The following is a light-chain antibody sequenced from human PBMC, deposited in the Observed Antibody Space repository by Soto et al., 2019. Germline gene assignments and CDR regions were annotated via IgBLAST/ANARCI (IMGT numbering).Light chain of an antibody. CDR1: QGISSY. CDR2: AAS. V-gene: IGKV1-9*01. J-gene: IGKJ5*01. CDR3: QQLNSYPLT. Sequence: DIPLTQSPSFLSASVGDRVTITCRASQGISSYLAWYQQKPGKAPKLLIYAASTLKSGVPSRFSGSGSGTEFPLTISSLQPEDFATYYCQQLNSYPLTFGQGTRLEIK.